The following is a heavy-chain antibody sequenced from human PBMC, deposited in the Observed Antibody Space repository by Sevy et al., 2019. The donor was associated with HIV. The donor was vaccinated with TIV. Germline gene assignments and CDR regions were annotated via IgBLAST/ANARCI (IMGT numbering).Heavy chain of an antibody. Sequence: GGSLRLSCAASGFTFSNYAMNWVRQAPGKGLEWVSAIDYSGVATYYADSVRGRFTISRDNSKTTLYLQMNSLRADDTAVYYCASHYGSGTYNNLFTAWGQRTLVTVSS. CDR3: ASHYGSGTYNNLFTA. J-gene: IGHJ5*02. CDR2: IDYSGVAT. D-gene: IGHD3-10*01. CDR1: GFTFSNYA. V-gene: IGHV3-23*01.